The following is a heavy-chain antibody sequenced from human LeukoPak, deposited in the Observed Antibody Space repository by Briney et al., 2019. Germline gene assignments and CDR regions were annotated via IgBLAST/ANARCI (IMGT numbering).Heavy chain of an antibody. CDR2: ISGYNGNT. D-gene: IGHD3-16*01. CDR1: GYTFTSSG. CDR3: ARDTGDYDYVGGSYNPDY. V-gene: IGHV1-18*01. Sequence: ASVKVSCKASGYTFTSSGISWVRQAPGQGLEWMGWISGYNGNTNYAQQLQGRVTMTTDSSTNTAYMELRSLRSDDTAVYYCARDTGDYDYVGGSYNPDYWGQGTLVTVSS. J-gene: IGHJ4*02.